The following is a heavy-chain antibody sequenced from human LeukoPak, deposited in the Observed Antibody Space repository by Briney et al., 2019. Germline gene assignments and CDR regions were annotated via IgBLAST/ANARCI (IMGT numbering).Heavy chain of an antibody. V-gene: IGHV3-23*01. CDR2: ISPSGRNT. CDR1: GFTFSSYG. J-gene: IGHJ6*04. Sequence: GGSLRLSCAASGFTFSSYGMSWVRQAPGKGLEWVSAISPSGRNTYYADSVKGRFIISRDNAKNSLYLQMNSLRAEDTAVYYCAELGITMIEGVWGKGTTVTISS. CDR3: AELGITMIEGV. D-gene: IGHD3-22*01.